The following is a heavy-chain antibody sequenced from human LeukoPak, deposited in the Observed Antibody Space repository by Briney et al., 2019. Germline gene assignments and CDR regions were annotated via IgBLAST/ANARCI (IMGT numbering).Heavy chain of an antibody. V-gene: IGHV4-38-2*02. D-gene: IGHD6-13*01. CDR2: IYHSGST. J-gene: IGHJ5*02. CDR1: GYSISSGYY. CDR3: ASSSNSYNWFDP. Sequence: SETLSLTCTVSGYSISSGYYWGWIRQPPGKGLEWIGNIYHSGSTYYTPSLKSRVAISIDPSKNQFSLKLTSVTAADTAVYYCASSSNSYNWFDPWGQGTLVTVSS.